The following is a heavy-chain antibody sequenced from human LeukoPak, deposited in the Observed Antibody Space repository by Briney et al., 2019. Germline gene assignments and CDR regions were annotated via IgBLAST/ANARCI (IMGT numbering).Heavy chain of an antibody. J-gene: IGHJ4*02. V-gene: IGHV1-3*01. CDR1: GYTFTSYA. CDR2: INAGNGNT. Sequence: ASVKVSCKASGYTFTSYAMHWVRQAPGQRLEWMGWINAGNGNTKYSQKFQGRVTITRDTSASTAYMELSSLRSEDTAVYYCARDHPIDIVVVVAASEGGDYFDYWGQGTLVTVSS. CDR3: ARDHPIDIVVVVAASEGGDYFDY. D-gene: IGHD2-15*01.